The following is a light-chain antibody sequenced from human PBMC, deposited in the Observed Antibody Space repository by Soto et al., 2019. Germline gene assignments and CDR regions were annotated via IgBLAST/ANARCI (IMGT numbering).Light chain of an antibody. J-gene: IGKJ2*01. CDR2: AAS. CDR3: QQNYSTPYT. V-gene: IGKV1-39*01. CDR1: QSISSY. Sequence: DIQMTQSPSSLSASVGDRVTITCRASQSISSYLNWYQQKPGKAPKLLIYAASSLQSGIPSRFSGSGSGTDFTLTISSLPPEDFATYYGQQNYSTPYTFGQGTKLVIK.